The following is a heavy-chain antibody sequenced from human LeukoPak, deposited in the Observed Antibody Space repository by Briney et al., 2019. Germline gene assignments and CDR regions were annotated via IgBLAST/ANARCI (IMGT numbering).Heavy chain of an antibody. CDR2: IRSKANSYAT. V-gene: IGHV3-73*01. Sequence: GGSLRLSCAASGFTFSGSAMHWVRQASGKGLEWVGRIRSKANSYATAYAASVKGRFTISRDDSKNTAYLQMNSLKTEDTAVYYCISGTENKGITFGGPFDYWGQGTLVTVSS. CDR3: ISGTENKGITFGGPFDY. CDR1: GFTFSGSA. J-gene: IGHJ4*02. D-gene: IGHD3-16*01.